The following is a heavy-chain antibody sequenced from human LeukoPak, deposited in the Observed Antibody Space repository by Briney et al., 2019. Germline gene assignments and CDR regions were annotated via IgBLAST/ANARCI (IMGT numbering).Heavy chain of an antibody. CDR1: GGSISSSSYY. CDR3: ARDKLGDSSGYYPHDAFDI. CDR2: IYYSGST. V-gene: IGHV4-39*07. Sequence: SETLSLTCTVSGGSISSSSYYWGWIRQPPGKGLEWIGSIYYSGSTYYNPSLKSRVTISVDTSKNQFSLKLSSVTAADTAVYYCARDKLGDSSGYYPHDAFDIWGQGTMVTVSS. D-gene: IGHD3-22*01. J-gene: IGHJ3*02.